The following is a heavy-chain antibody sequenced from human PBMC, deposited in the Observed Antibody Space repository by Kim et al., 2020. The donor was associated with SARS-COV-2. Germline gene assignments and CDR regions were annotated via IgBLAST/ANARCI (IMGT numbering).Heavy chain of an antibody. J-gene: IGHJ5*02. Sequence: AASVKGRFTISRDDSKNTAYLQMNSLKTEDTAVYYCTRHVQSLMASGYHPWGQGTLVTVSS. V-gene: IGHV3-73*01. CDR3: TRHVQSLMASGYHP. D-gene: IGHD3-3*01.